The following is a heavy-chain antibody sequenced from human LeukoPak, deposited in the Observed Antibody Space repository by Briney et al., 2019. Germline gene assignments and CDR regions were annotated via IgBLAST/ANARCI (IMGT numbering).Heavy chain of an antibody. V-gene: IGHV4-39*01. CDR3: ARLHQGNSDY. CDR2: IYYSGTT. Sequence: SETLSLTCTVSGGSISSSHYYWGWIRQTPGKGLEWIGTIYYSGTTYYNPSLESRATISEDTSKNQFSLTLRSVTAADTAVYYCARLHQGNSDYWGQGTLVTVSS. J-gene: IGHJ4*02. D-gene: IGHD2-2*01. CDR1: GGSISSSHYY.